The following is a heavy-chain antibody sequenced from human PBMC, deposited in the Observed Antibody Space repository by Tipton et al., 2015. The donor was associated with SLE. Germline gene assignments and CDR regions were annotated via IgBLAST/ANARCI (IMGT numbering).Heavy chain of an antibody. Sequence: QLVQSGAEVKKPGSSVKVSCKASGGTFSRNAISWVRQAPGQGLEWMGGIIPIFGTANYAQKFQGRVTITADESTSTAYMELSSLRSEDTAVYYCAREGGYCSGDCYSGYFDYWGQGTLVTVSS. D-gene: IGHD2-21*01. CDR3: AREGGYCSGDCYSGYFDY. CDR2: IIPIFGTA. J-gene: IGHJ4*02. V-gene: IGHV1-69*01. CDR1: GGTFSRNA.